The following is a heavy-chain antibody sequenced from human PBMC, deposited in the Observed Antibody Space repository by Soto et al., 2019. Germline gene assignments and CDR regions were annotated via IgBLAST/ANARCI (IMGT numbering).Heavy chain of an antibody. J-gene: IGHJ4*02. CDR3: ARVTVGTSWDYFDY. V-gene: IGHV3-30-3*01. D-gene: IGHD1-26*01. Sequence: QVQLVESGGGVVQPGRSLRLSCAASGFTFINYAMHWVRQAPGKGLEWVAVISYDGINKYYADSVKGRFTISRDNSKNTLYLQMNSLRAEDTAVYYCARVTVGTSWDYFDYWGQGTLVTVSS. CDR1: GFTFINYA. CDR2: ISYDGINK.